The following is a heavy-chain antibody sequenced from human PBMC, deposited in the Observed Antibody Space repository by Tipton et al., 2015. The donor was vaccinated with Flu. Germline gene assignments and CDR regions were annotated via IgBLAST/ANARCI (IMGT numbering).Heavy chain of an antibody. CDR1: GFTVSSNY. D-gene: IGHD3-9*01. CDR2: IYSGGST. Sequence: SLRLSCAASGFTVSSNYMSWVRQAPGKGLEWVSVIYSGGSTYYADSVKGRFTISRDNSKNTLYLQMNSLRAEDTAVYYCAGRGEDWLFMVDVWGQGTTVTVSS. V-gene: IGHV3-53*01. J-gene: IGHJ6*02. CDR3: AGRGEDWLFMVDV.